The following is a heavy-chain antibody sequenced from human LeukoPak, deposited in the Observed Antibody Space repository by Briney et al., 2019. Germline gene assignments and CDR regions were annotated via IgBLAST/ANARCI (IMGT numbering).Heavy chain of an antibody. J-gene: IGHJ4*02. V-gene: IGHV3-48*04. D-gene: IGHD3-16*01. CDR1: GFTFSTYN. CDR3: ARVLGTYYDY. Sequence: GGSLRLSCAASGFTFSTYNMNWVRQAPGKGLEWLSYISSGSSTIYYADSVKGRFTISRDNAKNSLYLQMNSLRAEDTAVYYCARVLGTYYDYWGQGTLVTVSS. CDR2: ISSGSSTI.